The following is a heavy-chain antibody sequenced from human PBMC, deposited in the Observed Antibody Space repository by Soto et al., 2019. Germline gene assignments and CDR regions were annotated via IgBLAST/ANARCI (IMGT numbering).Heavy chain of an antibody. J-gene: IGHJ3*02. V-gene: IGHV1-24*01. CDR1: GYTLTELS. CDR3: ATNVILGPGDAFDI. CDR2: FDPEDGET. Sequence: ASVKVSCMVSGYTLTELSMHWVRQAPGKGLEWMGGFDPEDGETIYAQKFQGRVTMTEDTSTDTAYMELSSLRSEDTAVYYCATNVILGPGDAFDIWGQGTMVTVSS. D-gene: IGHD3-16*02.